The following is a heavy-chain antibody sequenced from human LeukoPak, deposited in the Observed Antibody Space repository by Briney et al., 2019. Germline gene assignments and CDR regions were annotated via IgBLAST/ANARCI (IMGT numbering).Heavy chain of an antibody. Sequence: GGSLRLSCAASGFTVSSNYMTWVRQAPGKGLEWVSVIYSGGSTYYADSVKGRFTVSRDNSKNTLYLQMNSLRAEDTAVYYCARDPVSGWYLGYYYMDVWGKGTTVTVSS. CDR2: IYSGGST. CDR1: GFTVSSNY. V-gene: IGHV3-53*05. CDR3: ARDPVSGWYLGYYYMDV. D-gene: IGHD6-19*01. J-gene: IGHJ6*03.